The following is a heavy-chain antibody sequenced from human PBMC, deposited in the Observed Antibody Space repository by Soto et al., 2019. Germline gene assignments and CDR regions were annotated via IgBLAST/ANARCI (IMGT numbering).Heavy chain of an antibody. Sequence: GGSLRLSCAASGFTFDDYAMHWVRQAPGKGLEWVSGISWNSGSIGYADSVKGRFTISRDNAKNSLYLQMNSLRAEDTALYYCAKSNVRSGWLRAFDIWGQGTMVTVSS. CDR3: AKSNVRSGWLRAFDI. D-gene: IGHD5-12*01. CDR2: ISWNSGSI. J-gene: IGHJ3*02. CDR1: GFTFDDYA. V-gene: IGHV3-9*01.